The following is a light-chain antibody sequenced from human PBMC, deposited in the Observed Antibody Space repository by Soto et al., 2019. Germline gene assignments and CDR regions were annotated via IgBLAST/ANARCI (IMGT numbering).Light chain of an antibody. CDR2: AAS. V-gene: IGKV1-39*01. CDR3: QQSYSTPPWT. J-gene: IGKJ1*01. CDR1: QSIVTY. Sequence: DIQMTQSPSSLSASVGDRVTITFRASQSIVTYLNWYLQKPGKAPKLLIYAASNLQSGVPSRFSGSGSGTDFTLTISSLQPEDFATYFCQQSYSTPPWTFGQGTNVDIK.